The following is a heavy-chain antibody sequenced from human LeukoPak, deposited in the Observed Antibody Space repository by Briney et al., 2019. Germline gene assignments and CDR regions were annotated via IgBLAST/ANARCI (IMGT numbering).Heavy chain of an antibody. Sequence: GASVKVSCKASGYTFTGYYMHWVRQAPGQGLEWMGWINPNSGGTNYAQKFQGRVTMTRDTSISTAYMELSRLRSDDTAVYYCARVRSIDTVVAFIWGQGTLVTVSS. D-gene: IGHD3-9*01. CDR2: INPNSGGT. CDR3: ARVRSIDTVVAFI. J-gene: IGHJ1*01. CDR1: GYTFTGYY. V-gene: IGHV1-2*02.